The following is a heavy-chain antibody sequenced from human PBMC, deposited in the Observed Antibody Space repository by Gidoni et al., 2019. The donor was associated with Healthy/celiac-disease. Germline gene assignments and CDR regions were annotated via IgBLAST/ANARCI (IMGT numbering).Heavy chain of an antibody. D-gene: IGHD3-3*01. J-gene: IGHJ4*02. CDR1: GFTVSSNN. CDR2: IYSGGST. CDR3: ARYAIFGVVKYCFDY. V-gene: IGHV3-66*01. Sequence: EVQLVESGGGLVQPGGSLRLSCAASGFTVSSNNMSWVRPASGKGLEWVSVIYSGGSTYYADSVKGRFTISRDNSKNTLYLQMNSLRAEDTAVYYCARYAIFGVVKYCFDYWGQGTLVTVSS.